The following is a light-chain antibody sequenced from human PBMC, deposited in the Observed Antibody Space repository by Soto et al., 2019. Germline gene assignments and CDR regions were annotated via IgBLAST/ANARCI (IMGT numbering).Light chain of an antibody. CDR1: QSVSSSY. CDR2: GAS. V-gene: IGKV3-20*01. CDR3: QQYGSSPLT. Sequence: EIVLTQSPGTLSLSPGERATLSCRASQSVSSSYLAWYQQKPGQAHRLLIYGASSRATGIPDRYSGSGYGTDFTLTISRLEPEDFAVYYCQQYGSSPLTFGGGTKVEIK. J-gene: IGKJ4*01.